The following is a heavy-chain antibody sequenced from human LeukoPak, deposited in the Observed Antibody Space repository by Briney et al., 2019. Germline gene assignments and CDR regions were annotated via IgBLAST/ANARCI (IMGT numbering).Heavy chain of an antibody. CDR3: ARDSSPYCSGGSCSTLDY. Sequence: GGSLRLSCAASGFTFSSYWMSWVRQAPGKGLEWVANIKQDGSEKYYVDSVKGRFTISRDNAKNSLYLQMNSLRAEDTAVYYCARDSSPYCSGGSCSTLDYWGQGTLVTVSS. CDR1: GFTFSSYW. V-gene: IGHV3-7*01. CDR2: IKQDGSEK. D-gene: IGHD2-15*01. J-gene: IGHJ4*02.